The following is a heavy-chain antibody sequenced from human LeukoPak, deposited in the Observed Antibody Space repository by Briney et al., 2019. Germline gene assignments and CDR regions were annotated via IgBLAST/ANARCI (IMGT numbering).Heavy chain of an antibody. Sequence: PSETLSLTCSVSGGSLSSSRYFWAWIRPPPGKGLDWIGSIYNSGTTHYTASLKSRVSMSLDRSRNQFSLRLNSVTAADTAVYYCARGYGYYLGQFDPWGQGTLVTVSS. CDR3: ARGYGYYLGQFDP. CDR1: GGSLSSSRYF. J-gene: IGHJ5*02. D-gene: IGHD3-22*01. V-gene: IGHV4-39*07. CDR2: IYNSGTT.